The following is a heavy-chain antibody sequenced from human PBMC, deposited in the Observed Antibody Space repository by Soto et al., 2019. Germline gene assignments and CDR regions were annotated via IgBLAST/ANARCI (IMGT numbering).Heavy chain of an antibody. CDR2: IYPGDSDP. V-gene: IGHV5-51*01. CDR3: ARHRGVGYYDSSGPNDAFDL. D-gene: IGHD3-22*01. CDR1: GYSFTSYW. J-gene: IGHJ3*01. Sequence: PGESLKISCKGSGYSFTSYWIGWVRQMPGKGLEVMGIIYPGDSDPRYSPSFQGQVTLSADKSISTAYLQWSSLKASDTAMYHCARHRGVGYYDSSGPNDAFDLWGQGTMVPVSS.